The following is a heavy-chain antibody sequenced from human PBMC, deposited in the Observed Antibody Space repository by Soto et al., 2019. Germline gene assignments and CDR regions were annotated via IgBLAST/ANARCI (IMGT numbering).Heavy chain of an antibody. CDR2: IYTSGST. D-gene: IGHD1-26*01. V-gene: IGHV4-4*07. Sequence: CYKRVLRVPARKRLEWIGRIYTSGSTNYNPSLKSRLTMPVDTPKNQFSLKLRSLTAADTAVYYCARHRGSSQPFAYRGQGPLVTV. CDR3: ARHRGSSQPFAY. CDR1: CY. J-gene: IGHJ4*02.